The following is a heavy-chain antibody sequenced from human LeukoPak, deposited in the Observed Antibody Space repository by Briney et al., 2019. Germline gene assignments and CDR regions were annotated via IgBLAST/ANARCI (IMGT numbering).Heavy chain of an antibody. CDR1: DGSINSYY. D-gene: IGHD1-26*01. CDR2: IYYNGNT. V-gene: IGHV4-59*01. J-gene: IGHJ6*02. Sequence: SETLSLTCSVCDGSINSYYWNWIRRPPGKGLEWIGYIYYNGNTNYSPSLKSRVTMSVDTSKNLFSLKVSSVTAADTAVYYCARGRSNYYGMDVWGQGTTVTVSS. CDR3: ARGRSNYYGMDV.